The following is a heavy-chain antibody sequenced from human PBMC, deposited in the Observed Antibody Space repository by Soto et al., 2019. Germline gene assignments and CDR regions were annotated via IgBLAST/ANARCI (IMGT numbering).Heavy chain of an antibody. CDR2: INHSGST. V-gene: IGHV4-34*01. Sequence: SETLSLSCAVYGGSFSGYYWSWIRQPPGKGLEWIGEINHSGSTNYNPSLKSRVTISVDTSKNQFSLKLSSVTAADTAVYYCARGYYYGSGSYYPYYFAYWGQGTLVTVSS. CDR1: GGSFSGYY. CDR3: ARGYYYGSGSYYPYYFAY. D-gene: IGHD3-10*01. J-gene: IGHJ4*02.